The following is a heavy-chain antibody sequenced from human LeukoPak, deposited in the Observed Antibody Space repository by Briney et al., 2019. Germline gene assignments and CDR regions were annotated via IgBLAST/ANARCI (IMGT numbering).Heavy chain of an antibody. CDR3: ARDGSRFLEWPRL. J-gene: IGHJ4*02. Sequence: GGSLRLSCAASGFTFSDYYMSWIRQAPGKGLEWVSYISSSGSTIYYADSVKGRFTISRDNAKNSLYLQMNSLRAEDTAVCYCARDGSRFLEWPRLWGQGTLVTVSS. CDR1: GFTFSDYY. D-gene: IGHD3-3*01. V-gene: IGHV3-11*04. CDR2: ISSSGSTI.